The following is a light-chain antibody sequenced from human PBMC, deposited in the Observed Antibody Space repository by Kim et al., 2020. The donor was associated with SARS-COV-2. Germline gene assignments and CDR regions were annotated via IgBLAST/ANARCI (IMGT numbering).Light chain of an antibody. J-gene: IGKJ4*01. V-gene: IGKV1-5*03. Sequence: SASVEDRVTITCRASQSISRWLALYQQKPGKAPKLLIHEVSSLQRGVPSRFSGSGSGTEFTLTISSLQPDDSATYFCQQYHSALTFGGGTKVDIK. CDR3: QQYHSALT. CDR1: QSISRW. CDR2: EVS.